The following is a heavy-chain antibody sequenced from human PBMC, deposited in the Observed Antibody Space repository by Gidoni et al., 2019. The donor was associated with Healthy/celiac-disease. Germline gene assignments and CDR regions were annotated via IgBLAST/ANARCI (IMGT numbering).Heavy chain of an antibody. Sequence: QLQLQESGPGLVKPSETLSLTCTVSGGSISSSSYYWGWVRQPPGKGLGWMGRIYYSGSTYYNPSLKSRVTISVDTSKNQFSLKLSSVTAADTAVYYCARRGYLRSEPFDYWGQGTLVTVSS. V-gene: IGHV4-39*01. J-gene: IGHJ4*02. CDR2: IYYSGST. CDR3: ARRGYLRSEPFDY. CDR1: GGSISSSSYY. D-gene: IGHD5-12*01.